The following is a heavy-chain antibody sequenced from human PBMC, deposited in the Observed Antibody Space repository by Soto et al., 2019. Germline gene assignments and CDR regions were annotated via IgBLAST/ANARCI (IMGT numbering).Heavy chain of an antibody. CDR2: IVVGSGNT. V-gene: IGHV1-58*01. J-gene: IGHJ4*02. Sequence: SVKVSCKASGFTFTSSAVQWVRQARGQRLEWIGWIVVGSGNTNYAQRFQERVTITRDMSTSTAYMELSSLRSEDTAVYYCAAPTAVTTMGSFYYWGQGTLVTVSS. D-gene: IGHD4-17*01. CDR1: GFTFTSSA. CDR3: AAPTAVTTMGSFYY.